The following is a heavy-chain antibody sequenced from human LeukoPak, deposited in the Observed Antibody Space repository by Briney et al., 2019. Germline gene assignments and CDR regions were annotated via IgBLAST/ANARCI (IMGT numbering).Heavy chain of an antibody. V-gene: IGHV4-59*01. CDR3: ARDRSSSSGPIDY. J-gene: IGHJ4*02. CDR2: IYYSGST. D-gene: IGHD6-6*01. CDR1: GGSISSYY. Sequence: PSETLSLTCTVSGGSISSYYWSWIRQPPGKGLEGIGYIYYSGSTNYTPSLKSRVTISVDTSNNQFSLKLSSVTAADTAVYYCARDRSSSSGPIDYWGQGTLVTVSS.